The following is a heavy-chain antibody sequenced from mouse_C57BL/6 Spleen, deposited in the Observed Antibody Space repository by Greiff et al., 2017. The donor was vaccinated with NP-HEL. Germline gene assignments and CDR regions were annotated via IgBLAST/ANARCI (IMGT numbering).Heavy chain of an antibody. J-gene: IGHJ4*01. D-gene: IGHD2-3*01. Sequence: EVMLVESGGGLVKPGGSLKLSCAASGFTFSDYGMHWVRQAPEKGLEWVAYISSGSSTIYYADTVKGRFTISRDNAKNTLFLQMTSLRSEDTAMYYCARSYDGYYEAMDYWGQGTSVTVSS. CDR3: ARSYDGYYEAMDY. CDR2: ISSGSSTI. CDR1: GFTFSDYG. V-gene: IGHV5-17*01.